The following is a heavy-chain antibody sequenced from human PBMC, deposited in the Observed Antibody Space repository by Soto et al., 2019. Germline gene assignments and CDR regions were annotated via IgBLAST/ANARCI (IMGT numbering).Heavy chain of an antibody. J-gene: IGHJ5*02. Sequence: ASVKVSCKVSGYTLTELSMHWVRQAPGKGLEWMGGFDPEDGETIYAQRFQGRVTMTEDTSTDKAYMELSSLRSEDTAVYYCPTESSRAYGWFDPWGQGTLVTVSS. CDR2: FDPEDGET. CDR1: GYTLTELS. V-gene: IGHV1-24*01. D-gene: IGHD2-8*01. CDR3: PTESSRAYGWFDP.